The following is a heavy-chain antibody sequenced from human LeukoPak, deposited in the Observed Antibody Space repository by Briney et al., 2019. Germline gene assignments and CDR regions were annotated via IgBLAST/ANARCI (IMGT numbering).Heavy chain of an antibody. CDR2: MNPNSGNT. D-gene: IGHD3-16*01. CDR1: GYTLTSYD. Sequence: ASVKVSCKASGYTLTSYDINWVRQATGQGLEWMGWMNPNSGNTGYAQKFQGRVTMTRNTSISTAYMELSSLRSEDTAVYYCARGNRPWGSGDYWGQGTLVTVSS. V-gene: IGHV1-8*01. J-gene: IGHJ4*02. CDR3: ARGNRPWGSGDY.